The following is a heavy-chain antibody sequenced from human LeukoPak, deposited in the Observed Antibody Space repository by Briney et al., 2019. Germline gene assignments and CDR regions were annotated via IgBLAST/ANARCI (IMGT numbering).Heavy chain of an antibody. CDR2: INPNRGGT. Sequence: GASVKVSCKASGYTFTGYYMHWVRQAPGQGLEWMGWINPNRGGTNYAQKFQGRVTMTRDTSISTAYMELSRLRSDDTAVYYCARPWVRGVYLDYWGQGTLVTVSS. V-gene: IGHV1-2*02. CDR3: ARPWVRGVYLDY. D-gene: IGHD3-10*01. CDR1: GYTFTGYY. J-gene: IGHJ4*02.